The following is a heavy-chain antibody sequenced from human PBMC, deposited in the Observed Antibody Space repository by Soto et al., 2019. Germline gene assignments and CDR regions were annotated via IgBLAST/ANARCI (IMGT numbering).Heavy chain of an antibody. CDR1: GFTFSSYG. CDR3: AKGRLIAYGSGSYYGLYYYGMDV. Sequence: GGSLRLSCAASGFTFSSYGMHWVRQAPGKGLEWVAVISYDGSNKYYADSVKGRFTISRDNSKNTLYLQMNSLRAEDTAVYYCAKGRLIAYGSGSYYGLYYYGMDVWGQGTTVTVSS. D-gene: IGHD3-10*01. V-gene: IGHV3-30*18. CDR2: ISYDGSNK. J-gene: IGHJ6*02.